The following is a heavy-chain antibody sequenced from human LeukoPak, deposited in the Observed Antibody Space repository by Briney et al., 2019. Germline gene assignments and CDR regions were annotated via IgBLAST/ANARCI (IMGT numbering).Heavy chain of an antibody. CDR1: GYTFASYG. J-gene: IGHJ3*02. CDR3: ARGMTTVAGSYAFDI. Sequence: ASVKVSCKASGYTFASYGISWVRQAPGQGLEWMGWISAYDGNTNYAQKLQGRVTMTTDTSTSTAYMELRSLRSDDTAVYYCARGMTTVAGSYAFDIWGQGTMVTVSS. D-gene: IGHD4-23*01. CDR2: ISAYDGNT. V-gene: IGHV1-18*01.